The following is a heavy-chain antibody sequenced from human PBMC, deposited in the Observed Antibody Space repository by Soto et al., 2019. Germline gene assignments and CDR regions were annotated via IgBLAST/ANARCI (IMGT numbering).Heavy chain of an antibody. CDR3: ALYNDDDDSHVLDY. D-gene: IGHD1-1*01. CDR1: GYTFTSYG. J-gene: IGHJ4*02. CDR2: ISAYNGNT. V-gene: IGHV1-18*01. Sequence: GASVKVSCKASGYTFTSYGISWVRQAPGQGLEWMGWISAYNGNTNYAQKLQGRVTMTTDTSTSTAYMELRSLRSDDTAVYYCALYNDDDDSHVLDYWGQGTPVTVSS.